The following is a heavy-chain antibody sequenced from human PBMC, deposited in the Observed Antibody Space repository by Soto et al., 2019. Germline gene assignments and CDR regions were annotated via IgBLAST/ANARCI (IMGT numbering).Heavy chain of an antibody. CDR2: IYYTGTT. CDR1: GGSVTNINYF. CDR3: ARHEYVSSSYDLLDV. V-gene: IGHV4-39*01. D-gene: IGHD3-22*01. J-gene: IGHJ3*01. Sequence: SETLSLTCSVSGGSVTNINYFWAWIRQSPGKGLEWIANIYYTGTTFYNPSLRSRVSMTIDASKNRFSLNLGSVTASDTALYYCARHEYVSSSYDLLDVWGRGTMVTVSS.